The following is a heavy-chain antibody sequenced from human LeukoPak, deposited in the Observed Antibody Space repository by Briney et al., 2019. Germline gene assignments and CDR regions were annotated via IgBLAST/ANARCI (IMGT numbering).Heavy chain of an antibody. D-gene: IGHD4-17*01. Sequence: PGGSLRLSCAASEFTFSSYGMSWVRRAPGKGLEWVSLISGNTANTYYADSVQGRFSISRDNSKNTLYLQMYSLRAEDTAIYYCAKDPNGDYIGTFDMWGQGTMVTVSS. V-gene: IGHV3-23*01. CDR2: ISGNTANT. J-gene: IGHJ3*02. CDR3: AKDPNGDYIGTFDM. CDR1: EFTFSSYG.